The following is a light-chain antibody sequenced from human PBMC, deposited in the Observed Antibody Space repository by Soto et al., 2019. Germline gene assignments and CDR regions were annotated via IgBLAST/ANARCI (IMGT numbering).Light chain of an antibody. CDR3: SSYTSSSPS. CDR1: SSDVGGYNY. V-gene: IGLV2-14*01. J-gene: IGLJ1*01. Sequence: QSVLTQPASVSGSPGQSITISCTGTSSDVGGYNYVSWYQQHPGKAPKLMIYDVSNRPSGVSNRFSGSKSGNTAPLTISGLQAEDEADYYCSSYTSSSPSFGTGTKVTVL. CDR2: DVS.